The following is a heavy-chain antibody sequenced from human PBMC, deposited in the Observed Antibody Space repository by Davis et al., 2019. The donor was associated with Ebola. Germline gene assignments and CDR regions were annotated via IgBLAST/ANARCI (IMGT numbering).Heavy chain of an antibody. D-gene: IGHD6-19*01. CDR2: IKQDGSEK. J-gene: IGHJ4*02. CDR3: AREVAVNYFDY. V-gene: IGHV3-7*01. Sequence: GESLKISCAASGFTFSSYWMSWVRQAPGKGLEWVATIKQDGSEKYYVDSVKGRFTISRDNAKNSLYLQMNSLRAEDTAVYYCAREVAVNYFDYWGQGTLVTVSS. CDR1: GFTFSSYW.